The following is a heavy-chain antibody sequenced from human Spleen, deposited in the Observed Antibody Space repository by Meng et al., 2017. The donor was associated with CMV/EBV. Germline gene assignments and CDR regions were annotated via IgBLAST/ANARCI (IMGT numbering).Heavy chain of an antibody. D-gene: IGHD6-19*01. CDR2: IHSDGNST. Sequence: GGSLRLSCEASGFSFSSYWMHWVRQAPGKGLVWVAHIHSDGNSTTYADSVKGRFTISRDNAKNTVFLQMHSLGVEDTAVYYCARDSIVVPGRIYYYAMDVWGHGTTVTVSS. V-gene: IGHV3-74*01. J-gene: IGHJ6*02. CDR1: GFSFSSYW. CDR3: ARDSIVVPGRIYYYAMDV.